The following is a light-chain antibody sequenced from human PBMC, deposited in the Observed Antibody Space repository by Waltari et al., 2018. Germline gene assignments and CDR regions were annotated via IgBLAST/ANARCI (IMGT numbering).Light chain of an antibody. V-gene: IGLV2-23*02. J-gene: IGLJ1*01. CDR3: CSYAGGSTFYV. CDR2: EVS. CDR1: SSDVGPSNL. Sequence: QSALTQPASVSGSPGQSITISCTGPSSDVGPSNLVPWYQQHPGKPPKLMIYEVSKRPSGVSKRFSGSKSGNTASLTISGLQAEDEADYYCCSYAGGSTFYVFGTETKVTVL.